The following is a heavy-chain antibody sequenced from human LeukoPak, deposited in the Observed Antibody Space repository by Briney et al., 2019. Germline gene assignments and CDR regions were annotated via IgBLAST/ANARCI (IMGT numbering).Heavy chain of an antibody. CDR2: INSDGGST. Sequence: GGSLRLSCAASGFTFSSYWMHWVRHAPGKGLVWVSRINSDGGSTTYADSVKDRFTISRDNSKNTLYLQMNSLRVEDTAVYYCARDYSGYEGYFDYWGQGTLVTVSS. CDR3: ARDYSGYEGYFDY. D-gene: IGHD5-12*01. V-gene: IGHV3-74*01. CDR1: GFTFSSYW. J-gene: IGHJ4*02.